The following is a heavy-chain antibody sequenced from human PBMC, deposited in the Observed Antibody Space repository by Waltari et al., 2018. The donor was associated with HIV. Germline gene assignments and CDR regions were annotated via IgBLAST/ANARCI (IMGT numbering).Heavy chain of an antibody. D-gene: IGHD6-19*01. J-gene: IGHJ5*02. CDR3: AIEAGYNSGRNGWFDP. CDR1: GDSVSSNTVG. CDR2: TYYRSKFYD. Sequence: QVQLQQSGPGLLKPSQTLSLTCDISGDSVSSNTVGWNWIRQSPSRGLAWLVSTYYRSKFYDEYADSVKGRITISADASKNQFSLQLMSVTPEDTATYYCAIEAGYNSGRNGWFDPWCQGTLVIVSS. V-gene: IGHV6-1*01.